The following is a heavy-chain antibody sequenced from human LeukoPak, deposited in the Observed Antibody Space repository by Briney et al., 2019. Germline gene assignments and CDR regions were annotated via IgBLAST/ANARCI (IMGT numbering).Heavy chain of an antibody. CDR3: AVQTGYFSFDI. D-gene: IGHD3-9*01. CDR1: GFTFSSYE. V-gene: IGHV3-48*03. Sequence: GGSLRLSCAASGFTFSSYEMNWVRQAPGKGLEWVSYISSSGSNISYADSVKGRFNISRDTAKNSLYLQMNSLRAEDTAVYYCAVQTGYFSFDIWGQGTMVTVSS. J-gene: IGHJ3*02. CDR2: ISSSGSNI.